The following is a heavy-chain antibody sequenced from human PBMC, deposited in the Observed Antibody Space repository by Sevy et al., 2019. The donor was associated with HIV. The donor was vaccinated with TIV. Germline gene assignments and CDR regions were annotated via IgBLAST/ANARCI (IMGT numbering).Heavy chain of an antibody. Sequence: SDTLSLTCTVSGGSISSYYWSWIRQPPGKGLEWIGYIYYSGSTNYNPSLKSRVTISVDTSKNQFSLKLSSVTAADTALYYCARGDAVGAASDYWGQGTLVTVSS. CDR2: IYYSGST. J-gene: IGHJ4*02. V-gene: IGHV4-59*07. CDR3: ARGDAVGAASDY. D-gene: IGHD1-26*01. CDR1: GGSISSYY.